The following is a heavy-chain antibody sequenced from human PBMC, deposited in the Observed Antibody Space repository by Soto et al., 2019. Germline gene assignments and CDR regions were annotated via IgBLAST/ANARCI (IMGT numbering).Heavy chain of an antibody. CDR3: ARDTPYGDYIDY. J-gene: IGHJ4*02. V-gene: IGHV1-69*13. CDR1: GGTFSSYA. D-gene: IGHD4-17*01. Sequence: GASVKVSCKASGGTFSSYAISWVRQAPGQGLEWMGGIIPIFGTANYAQKFQGRVTITADESTSTAYMELSSLRSEDTAVYYCARDTPYGDYIDYWGQGTLVTVSS. CDR2: IIPIFGTA.